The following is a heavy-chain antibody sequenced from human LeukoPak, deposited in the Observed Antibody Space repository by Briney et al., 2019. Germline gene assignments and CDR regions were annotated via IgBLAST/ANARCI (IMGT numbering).Heavy chain of an antibody. CDR3: ARATLDAAMVYWSFDL. CDR2: IHPSGGST. CDR1: GYTFTSYY. D-gene: IGHD5-18*01. V-gene: IGHV1-46*01. Sequence: ASVKVSCKASGYTFTSYYMHWVRQAPGQGLEWMGVIHPSGGSTSYAHKFQGRVTMTTDTSTSTVYVDLSSLSSSDTAVYYCARATLDAAMVYWSFDLWGRGTLVSVSS. J-gene: IGHJ2*01.